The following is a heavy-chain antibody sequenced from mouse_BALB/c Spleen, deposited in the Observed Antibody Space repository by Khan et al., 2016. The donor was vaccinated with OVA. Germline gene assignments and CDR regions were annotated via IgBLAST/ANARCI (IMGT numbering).Heavy chain of an antibody. V-gene: IGHV5-9-3*01. J-gene: IGHJ3*01. CDR2: ISSGGGYT. CDR3: ARELFATVVATPFAY. D-gene: IGHD1-1*01. Sequence: EVELVESGGGLVKPGGSLKLSCAASGFTFSNYAMSWVRQTPEKRLEWVATISSGGGYTYYPASVQGRFTISRDNAKNTLYLQMSSLRSEDTAIYYYARELFATVVATPFAYWGQGTLVTGSA. CDR1: GFTFSNYA.